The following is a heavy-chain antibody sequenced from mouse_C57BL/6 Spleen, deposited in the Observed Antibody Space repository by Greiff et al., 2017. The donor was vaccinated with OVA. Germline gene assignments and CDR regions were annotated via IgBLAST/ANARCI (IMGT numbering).Heavy chain of an antibody. J-gene: IGHJ4*01. Sequence: QVQLQQSGPGLVQPSQSLSITCTVSGFSLTSYGVHWVRQSPGKGLEWLGVIWSGGSTDYNAAFISRLSISKDNSKSQVFFKMNSLQADDTAIYYCARSLYGNYRYYAMDYWGQGTSVTVSS. D-gene: IGHD2-1*01. CDR1: GFSLTSYG. CDR2: IWSGGST. CDR3: ARSLYGNYRYYAMDY. V-gene: IGHV2-2*01.